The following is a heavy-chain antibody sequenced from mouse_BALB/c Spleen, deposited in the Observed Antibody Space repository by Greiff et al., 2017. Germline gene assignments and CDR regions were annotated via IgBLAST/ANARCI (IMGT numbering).Heavy chain of an antibody. D-gene: IGHD1-1*01. Sequence: EVKLVESGRGLVKPGGSLKLSCAASGFTFSSYAMSWVRQTPEKRLEWVASISSGGSTYYPDSVKGRFTISRDNARNILYLQMSSLRSEDTAMYYCARHGSSAWFAYWGQGTLVTVSA. J-gene: IGHJ3*01. CDR1: GFTFSSYA. CDR2: ISSGGST. V-gene: IGHV5-6-5*01. CDR3: ARHGSSAWFAY.